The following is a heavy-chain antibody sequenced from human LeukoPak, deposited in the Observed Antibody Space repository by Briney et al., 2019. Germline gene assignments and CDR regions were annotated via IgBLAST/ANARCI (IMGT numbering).Heavy chain of an antibody. CDR2: IYYSGNT. Sequence: PSETLSLTCTVSGGSISSYYWSWIRQPPGKGLEWIGYIYYSGNTNYNPSLKSRVTISVDTSKNRFSLKLSSVTAADTAVYYCAGHTRGYSYLGYWGQGTLVTVSS. V-gene: IGHV4-59*08. CDR3: AGHTRGYSYLGY. J-gene: IGHJ4*02. D-gene: IGHD5-18*01. CDR1: GGSISSYY.